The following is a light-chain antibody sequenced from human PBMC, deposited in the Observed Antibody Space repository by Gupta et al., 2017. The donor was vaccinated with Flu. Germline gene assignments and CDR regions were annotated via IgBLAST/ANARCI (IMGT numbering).Light chain of an antibody. CDR2: AAS. Sequence: GDSVTITCRASQAISSHLAWYQQKLGETPNLLIYAASTLQTEVPSRFSGSGSGTEFTLTISSLQPADSATYYCRQVNSDPYTFGQGTKLEIK. CDR1: QAISSH. V-gene: IGKV1-9*01. J-gene: IGKJ2*01. CDR3: RQVNSDPYT.